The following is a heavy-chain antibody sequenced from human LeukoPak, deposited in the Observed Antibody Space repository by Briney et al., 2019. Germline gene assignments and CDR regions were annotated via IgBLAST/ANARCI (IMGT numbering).Heavy chain of an antibody. CDR1: GFTFDSYW. CDR3: ARKGLPDY. CDR2: IKQDGSEK. V-gene: IGHV3-7*01. J-gene: IGHJ4*02. Sequence: QAGGSLRLSCAASGFTFDSYWMSWVRQAPGKGLEWVANIKQDGSEKYYVDSVKGRFTISRDNAKNSLYLQMNSLTAEDTAVYYCARKGLPDYWGQGTPVTVSS.